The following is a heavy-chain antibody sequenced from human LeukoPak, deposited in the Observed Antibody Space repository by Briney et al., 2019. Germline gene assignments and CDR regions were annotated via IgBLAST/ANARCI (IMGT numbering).Heavy chain of an antibody. CDR2: IYDRGST. CDR1: GGSFSGDY. CDR3: ARLRYCHADRCPVDY. V-gene: IGHV4-59*01. Sequence: SETLSLTCAVYGGSFSGDYWSWIRRPAGQRLEGIGHIYDRGSTNDNPSLKRRVTISVNTSKEQLSLKLSSVTAPDTALYYCARLRYCHADRCPVDYWGQGPLVTVSS. D-gene: IGHD3-16*01. J-gene: IGHJ4*02.